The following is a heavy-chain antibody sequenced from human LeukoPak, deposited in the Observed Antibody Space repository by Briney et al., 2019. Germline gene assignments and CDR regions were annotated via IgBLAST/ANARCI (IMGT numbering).Heavy chain of an antibody. CDR1: GFTFSSYW. D-gene: IGHD3-10*01. V-gene: IGHV3-74*01. CDR2: ITSDGSSA. Sequence: GGSLRLSCAASGFTFSSYWMHWVRQAPGKGLVWVSRITSDGSSARYADSVKGRFTISRDNAKNTLYLQLNSLRAEDTAVYYCAKPVIYGSEQSDYWGQGTLVTVSS. J-gene: IGHJ4*02. CDR3: AKPVIYGSEQSDY.